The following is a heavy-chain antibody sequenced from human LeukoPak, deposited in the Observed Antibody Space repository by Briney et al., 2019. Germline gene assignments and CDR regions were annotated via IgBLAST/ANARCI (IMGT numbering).Heavy chain of an antibody. CDR1: GFTFTNYA. CDR2: VSGNGGNT. V-gene: IGHV3-23*01. Sequence: GGSLRLSCAVSGFTFTNYAMTWVRQAPRKGLEWVSTVSGNGGNTYYADSVKGRFTISRDNSKNTVYLHMNSLRAEDTAVYYCAKSVIWSGFDYWGQGNLVTVSS. J-gene: IGHJ4*02. D-gene: IGHD3-3*01. CDR3: AKSVIWSGFDY.